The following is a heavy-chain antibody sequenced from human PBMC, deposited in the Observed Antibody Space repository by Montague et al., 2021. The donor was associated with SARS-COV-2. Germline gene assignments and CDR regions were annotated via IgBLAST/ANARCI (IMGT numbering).Heavy chain of an antibody. J-gene: IGHJ4*02. V-gene: IGHV4-59*08. CDR3: ARLGLRYFYWLLLGEGYFDY. CDR2: IYYSGST. Sequence: SETLSLTCTVSGGSISSYYWSWIRQPPGKGLEWIGYIYYSGSTNYNPSLKSRVTISVGTSKNQFSLKLSSVTAADTAVYYCARLGLRYFYWLLLGEGYFDYWGQGTLVTVSS. CDR1: GGSISSYY. D-gene: IGHD3-9*01.